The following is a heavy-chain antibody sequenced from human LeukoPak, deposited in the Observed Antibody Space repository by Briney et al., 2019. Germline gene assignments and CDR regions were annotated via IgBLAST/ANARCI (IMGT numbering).Heavy chain of an antibody. CDR2: IYYSGST. CDR3: ATAIVATITGRFDY. J-gene: IGHJ4*02. Sequence: SETLSLTCSVSGVFISSSSYYWGWIRQPPGKGLEWIGSIYYSGSTYYNPSLKSRVTISVDTSKNQLSLKLSSVTAADTAVYYCATAIVATITGRFDYWGQGTLVTVSS. V-gene: IGHV4-39*01. D-gene: IGHD5-12*01. CDR1: GVFISSSSYY.